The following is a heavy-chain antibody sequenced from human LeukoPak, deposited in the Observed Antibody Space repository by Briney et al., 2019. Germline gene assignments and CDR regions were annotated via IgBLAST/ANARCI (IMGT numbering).Heavy chain of an antibody. V-gene: IGHV3-23*01. CDR2: ISGSGGST. CDR1: GFTFSSYA. CDR3: ACGDGTTWGPFDY. Sequence: GGSLRLSCAASGFTFSSYAVSWVRQAPGKGLEWVSAISGSGGSTYYADSVKGRFTISRDNSKNTLYLQMNSLRAEDTAVYYCACGDGTTWGPFDYWGQGTLVTVSS. J-gene: IGHJ4*02. D-gene: IGHD1-1*01.